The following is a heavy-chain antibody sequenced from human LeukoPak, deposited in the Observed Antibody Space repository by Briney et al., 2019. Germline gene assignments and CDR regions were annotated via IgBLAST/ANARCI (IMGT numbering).Heavy chain of an antibody. D-gene: IGHD2-2*01. CDR3: AKDYPECTGTTCSGEAFFDY. CDR1: RFTFSNYA. J-gene: IGHJ4*02. V-gene: IGHV3-23*01. CDR2: ITSGHST. Sequence: SGGSLRLSCAASRFTFSNYAMSWVRQAAGKGLEWVSGITSGHSTFYADSVKGRFTISRDNSKNTVYLQMNSLRAENTAVYHGAKDYPECTGTTCSGEAFFDYWGQGTLVTVFS.